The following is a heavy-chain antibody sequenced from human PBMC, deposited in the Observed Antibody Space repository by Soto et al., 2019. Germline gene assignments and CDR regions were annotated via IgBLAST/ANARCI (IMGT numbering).Heavy chain of an antibody. Sequence: SETLSLTCTVSGGSISSYYWSWIRQPPGKGLEWIGYIYYSGSTNYNPSLKSRVTISVDTSKNQFSLKLSSVTAADTAVYYCARDQSDYYFDYWGQGTLVTVSS. CDR3: ARDQSDYYFDY. CDR1: GGSISSYY. CDR2: IYYSGST. V-gene: IGHV4-59*01. J-gene: IGHJ4*02.